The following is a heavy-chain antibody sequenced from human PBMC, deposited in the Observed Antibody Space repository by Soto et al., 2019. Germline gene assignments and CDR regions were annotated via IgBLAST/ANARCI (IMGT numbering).Heavy chain of an antibody. CDR3: ARYYKPRGAGGYYYYDLDF. CDR1: GGYIRSGGYY. D-gene: IGHD3-10*01. CDR2: IYYSGST. Sequence: SETKSLTYTVSGGYIRSGGYYWSWIRKHPGKGLEWIGYIYYSGSTYYNPSLKSRVTISVDTSKNQFSLKLSSVTAADTAVYYCARYYKPRGAGGYYYYDLDFWVKGTTVTVS. V-gene: IGHV4-31*03. J-gene: IGHJ6*03.